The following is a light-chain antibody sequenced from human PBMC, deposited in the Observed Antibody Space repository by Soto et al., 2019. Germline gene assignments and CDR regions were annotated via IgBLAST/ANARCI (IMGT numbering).Light chain of an antibody. CDR2: GAS. Sequence: EIVMTQSPATLSVSPGERVTLSCRASQDIRSSLAWYQQKPGQAPRLLIYGASIRATGVPATFSGSGSGTEFTLSISSLQSEHLAVYYCQQYGSSPQTFGQGTKVDIK. CDR3: QQYGSSPQT. CDR1: QDIRSS. V-gene: IGKV3-15*01. J-gene: IGKJ1*01.